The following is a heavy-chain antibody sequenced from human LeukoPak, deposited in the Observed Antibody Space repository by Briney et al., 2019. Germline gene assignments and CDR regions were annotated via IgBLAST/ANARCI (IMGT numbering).Heavy chain of an antibody. Sequence: GGSLRLSCSGSGFTFNVDGMNWVRQAPGKGLEWVSSISPDSRFIYQADSVKGRFTISRDNSKNSLYPQMESLRVEDTAVYYCANFQTVGVKPFEHWGQGTLVTVSS. J-gene: IGHJ5*02. CDR3: ANFQTVGVKPFEH. CDR2: ISPDSRFI. D-gene: IGHD1-26*01. V-gene: IGHV3-21*01. CDR1: GFTFNVDG.